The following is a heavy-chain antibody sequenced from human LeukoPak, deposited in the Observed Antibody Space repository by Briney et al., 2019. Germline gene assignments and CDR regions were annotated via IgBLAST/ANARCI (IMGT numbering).Heavy chain of an antibody. CDR2: IYSGGST. CDR3: ARDPITIFGVVSRSYYYYGMDV. D-gene: IGHD3-3*01. V-gene: IGHV3-66*01. Sequence: GGSLRLSCAASGFTVSSNYMSWVRQATGKGLEWVSVIYSGGSTCYAESVKGRFTISRDNSKTTLYLQLNSLRAEDTAVYYCARDPITIFGVVSRSYYYYGMDVWGQGTTVTVSS. J-gene: IGHJ6*02. CDR1: GFTVSSNY.